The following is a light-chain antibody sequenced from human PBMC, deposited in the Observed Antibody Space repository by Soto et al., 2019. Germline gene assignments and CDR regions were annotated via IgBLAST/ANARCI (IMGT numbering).Light chain of an antibody. Sequence: EIVLTQSPGTLSLSPGERATLSCRASQSVTSGYLAWYQQKPGQAPRLLIYDTSSRATGIPDRFSGSGSGTDLTLTISRLEPEDFAVYYCQQYGSSPWTFGQGTNVDIK. V-gene: IGKV3-20*01. CDR2: DTS. CDR3: QQYGSSPWT. J-gene: IGKJ1*01. CDR1: QSVTSGY.